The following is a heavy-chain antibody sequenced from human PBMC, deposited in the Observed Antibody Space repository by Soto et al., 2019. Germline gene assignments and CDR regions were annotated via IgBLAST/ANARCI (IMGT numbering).Heavy chain of an antibody. CDR3: ARIGWGGDS. J-gene: IGHJ4*02. Sequence: SETLSLTCAVSGGSISSGAYSWSWIRQPPGKGLEWIGFISHSGIADYNPSLRSRVVVSIDRSKNQFSLKVNSVTAADTAVYFCARIGWGGDSWGQGTLVTVSS. CDR1: GGSISSGAYS. CDR2: ISHSGIA. D-gene: IGHD7-27*01. V-gene: IGHV4-30-2*01.